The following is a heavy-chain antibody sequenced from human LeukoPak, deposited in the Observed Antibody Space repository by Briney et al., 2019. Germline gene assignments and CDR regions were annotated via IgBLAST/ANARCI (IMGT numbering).Heavy chain of an antibody. Sequence: PGGSLRLSCAASGFTFSSYTMNWVRQAPGKGLEWVSSISGSGGNTYYADSVKGRFTISRDNAKNSLYLQMNSLRAEDTAVYYCARDGHNWNYDYWGQGTLVTVSS. CDR1: GFTFSSYT. CDR2: ISGSGGNT. V-gene: IGHV3-21*01. CDR3: ARDGHNWNYDY. J-gene: IGHJ4*02. D-gene: IGHD1-20*01.